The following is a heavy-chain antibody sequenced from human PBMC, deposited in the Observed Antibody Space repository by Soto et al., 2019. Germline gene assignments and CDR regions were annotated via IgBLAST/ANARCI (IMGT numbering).Heavy chain of an antibody. J-gene: IGHJ4*02. CDR2: IYYSGTT. CDR1: GGSITTGGYF. V-gene: IGHV4-31*03. CDR3: AKVVRGSYFDF. Sequence: QVQLQESGPGLVKASQTLSLTCTVSGGSITTGGYFWSWIRQHPGKGLEWIGYIYYSGTTNYTPSLKSRVTISVDTSKNQFSPKLSSVTAADQAVDYCAKVVRGSYFDFWGQGTLATVSS. D-gene: IGHD1-26*01.